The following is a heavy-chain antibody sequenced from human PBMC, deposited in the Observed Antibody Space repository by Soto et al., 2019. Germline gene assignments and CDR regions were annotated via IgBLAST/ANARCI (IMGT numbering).Heavy chain of an antibody. D-gene: IGHD3-3*01. V-gene: IGHV4-59*13. Sequence: SDTLSLTCTVSRGSTGICYWACIRQPPRGGLEWIGFVHSTGSTTYSPSLKSRLTISIDTHKDQFTLRLTSVTAVDTAVYYCARVAAFWNNYLYYYSGVDVWGQAATVTVSS. CDR2: VHSTGST. CDR3: ARVAAFWNNYLYYYSGVDV. CDR1: RGSTGICY. J-gene: IGHJ6*02.